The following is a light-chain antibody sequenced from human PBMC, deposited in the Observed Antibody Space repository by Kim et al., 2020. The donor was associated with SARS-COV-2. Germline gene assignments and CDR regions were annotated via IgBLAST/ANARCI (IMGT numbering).Light chain of an antibody. J-gene: IGLJ3*02. CDR3: SSYDGSLNGWV. Sequence: QAGLTQPPSVSKDLRQTATLTCTGNNNDVGNQGAAWLQQHRGHPPKLLSYRNNNRPSGISERFSASRSGNTASLTIAGLQPEDEADYYCSSYDGSLNGWVFGGGTKSPS. V-gene: IGLV10-54*04. CDR1: NNDVGNQG. CDR2: RNN.